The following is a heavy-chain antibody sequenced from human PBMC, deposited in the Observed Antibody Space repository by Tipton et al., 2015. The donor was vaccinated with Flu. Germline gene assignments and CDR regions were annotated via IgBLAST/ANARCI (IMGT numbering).Heavy chain of an antibody. CDR1: GDSIGSDYF. Sequence: TLSLTCSVSGDSIGSDYFWGWIRQPPGKGLQWIGNVHRSGNTYYNPSLTSRVTISVDKSKNQFSLRLTSVTAADTAVYYCARRDYGNYVSEPKNWVDPWGQGTLVTVSS. CDR2: VHRSGNT. V-gene: IGHV4-38-2*01. D-gene: IGHD4-11*01. CDR3: ARRDYGNYVSEPKNWVDP. J-gene: IGHJ5*02.